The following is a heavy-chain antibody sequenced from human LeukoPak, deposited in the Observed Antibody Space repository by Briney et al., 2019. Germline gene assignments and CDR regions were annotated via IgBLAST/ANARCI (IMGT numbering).Heavy chain of an antibody. J-gene: IGHJ4*02. CDR1: GFTFSSYS. V-gene: IGHV3-48*02. D-gene: IGHD6-19*01. Sequence: PGGSLRPSCAASGFTFSSYSMNWVRQAPGKGLEWVSYISSSSSTIYYADPVKGRFTISRDNAKNSLYLQMNSLRDEDTAVYYCARDERYSSGWYFDYWGQGTLVTVSS. CDR3: ARDERYSSGWYFDY. CDR2: ISSSSSTI.